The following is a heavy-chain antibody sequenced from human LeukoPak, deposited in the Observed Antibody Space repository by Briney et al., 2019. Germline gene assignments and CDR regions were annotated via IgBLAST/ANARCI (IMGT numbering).Heavy chain of an antibody. Sequence: SETLSLTCTVSGGSIGSYYWSWIRQPPGKGLEWTGDIYYSGSTNYNPSLKSRVTISVDTSKNQFSLKLTSVTAADTAVYYCARYYCSGGSCYHPGFDYWGQGTLVTVSS. CDR3: ARYYCSGGSCYHPGFDY. V-gene: IGHV4-59*08. CDR2: IYYSGST. CDR1: GGSIGSYY. D-gene: IGHD2-15*01. J-gene: IGHJ4*02.